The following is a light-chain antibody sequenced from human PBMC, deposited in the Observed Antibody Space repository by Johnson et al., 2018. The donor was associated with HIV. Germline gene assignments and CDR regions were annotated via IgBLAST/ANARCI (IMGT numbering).Light chain of an antibody. CDR1: SSNIGNNY. CDR2: DNN. J-gene: IGLJ1*01. CDR3: GTWDSSLSAMG. V-gene: IGLV1-51*01. Sequence: QSVLTQPPSVSAAPGQKVTISCSGSSSNIGNNYVSWYQQLPGTAPKLVIYDNNNRPSGIPDRFSGSKSGTSATLGITGLQTGDEADYYCGTWDSSLSAMGLGTGTKVTVL.